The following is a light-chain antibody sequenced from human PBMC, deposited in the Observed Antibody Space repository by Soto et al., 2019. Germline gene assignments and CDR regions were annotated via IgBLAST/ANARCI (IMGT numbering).Light chain of an antibody. CDR3: QQRTDWPRYT. V-gene: IGKV3-11*01. CDR1: QSVGSY. J-gene: IGKJ2*01. Sequence: EIVLTQSPATLSLSPGERATLSCRASQSVGSYLAWYQHKPGQAPRLLIYDASNRATGIPVRFSGSGSGTDSTLTISSLESEDFAVYYCQQRTDWPRYTFGQGTNLEIK. CDR2: DAS.